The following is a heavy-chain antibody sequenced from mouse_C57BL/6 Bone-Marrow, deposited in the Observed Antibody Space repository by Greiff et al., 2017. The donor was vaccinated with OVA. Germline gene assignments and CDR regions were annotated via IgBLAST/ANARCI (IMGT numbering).Heavy chain of an antibody. J-gene: IGHJ1*03. Sequence: GGGLVQPKGSLKLSCAASGFTFNTYAMHWVRQAPGKGLEWVARIRSKSSNYATYYADSVKDRFTISRDDSQSMLYLQMNNLKTEDTAMYYCVRGRWLLRHWYFEVWGTGTTVTVSS. CDR2: IRSKSSNYAT. CDR1: GFTFNTYA. CDR3: VRGRWLLRHWYFEV. V-gene: IGHV10-3*01. D-gene: IGHD2-3*01.